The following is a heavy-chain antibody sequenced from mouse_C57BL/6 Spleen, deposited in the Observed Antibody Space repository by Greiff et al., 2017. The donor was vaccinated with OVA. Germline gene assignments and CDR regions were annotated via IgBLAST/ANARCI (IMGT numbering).Heavy chain of an antibody. CDR3: ARYYSTAMDY. D-gene: IGHD2-5*01. J-gene: IGHJ4*01. V-gene: IGHV5-16*01. CDR2: ITYDGSST. Sequence: EVLLVESEGGLVQPGSSMKLSCTASGFTFSDYYMAWVRQVPEKGLEWVANITYDGSSTSYLDSLQSRFIISSDNAKNILYLQMSSLKSEDTATYYCARYYSTAMDYWGQGTSVTVSS. CDR1: GFTFSDYY.